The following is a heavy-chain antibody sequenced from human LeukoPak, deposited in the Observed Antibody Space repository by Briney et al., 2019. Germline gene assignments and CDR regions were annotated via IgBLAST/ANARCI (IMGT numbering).Heavy chain of an antibody. D-gene: IGHD6-13*01. CDR2: IETKTAGETT. CDR1: GFIFNNAW. Sequence: GGSLRLSCATSGFIFNNAWMSWVRQAPGKGLEWVGRIETKTAGETTDYATPVKGRFTISRDDSKNTLYLQMNSLKTEDTAVYYCTTHRGYSSSPTFDYWDQGTLVTVSS. J-gene: IGHJ4*02. V-gene: IGHV3-15*04. CDR3: TTHRGYSSSPTFDY.